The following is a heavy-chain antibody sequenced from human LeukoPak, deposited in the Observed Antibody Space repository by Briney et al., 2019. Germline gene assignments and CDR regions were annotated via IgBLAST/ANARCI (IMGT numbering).Heavy chain of an antibody. D-gene: IGHD2-15*01. CDR1: GFTFSSYG. J-gene: IGHJ4*02. CDR2: ISYDGSNK. Sequence: PGRSLRLSCAASGFTFSSYGMHWVRQAPGKGLEWVAVISYDGSNKYYADSVKGRFTISRDNSKNTLYLQMNSLRAEDTAVYYCAKDRVAYCSGGSCYLYWGQGTLVTVSS. V-gene: IGHV3-30*18. CDR3: AKDRVAYCSGGSCYLY.